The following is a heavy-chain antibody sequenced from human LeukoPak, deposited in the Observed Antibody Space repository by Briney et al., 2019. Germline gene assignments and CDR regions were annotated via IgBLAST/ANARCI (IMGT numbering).Heavy chain of an antibody. V-gene: IGHV3-48*04. CDR2: ISSSSSTI. CDR1: GFTFSSYG. J-gene: IGHJ4*02. Sequence: GGSLRLSCAASGFTFSSYGMHWVRQAPGKGLEWVSYISSSSSTIYYADSVKGRFTISRDNAKNSLYLQMNSLRAEDTAVYYCAREGGGYSGYEGYFDYWGQGTLVTVSS. CDR3: AREGGGYSGYEGYFDY. D-gene: IGHD5-12*01.